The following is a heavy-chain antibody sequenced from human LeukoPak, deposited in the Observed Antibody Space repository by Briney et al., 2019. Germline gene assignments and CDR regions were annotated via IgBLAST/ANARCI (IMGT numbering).Heavy chain of an antibody. Sequence: PGGSLRLSCAASGFTFDDYAMHWVRQAPGKGLEWVSLISWDGGSTYYADSVKGRFTISRDNSKNTLYLQMNSLRAEDTAVYYCATATPAAGGGYYYYMDVWGKGTTVTISS. CDR3: ATATPAAGGGYYYYMDV. V-gene: IGHV3-43D*03. J-gene: IGHJ6*03. D-gene: IGHD6-13*01. CDR2: ISWDGGST. CDR1: GFTFDDYA.